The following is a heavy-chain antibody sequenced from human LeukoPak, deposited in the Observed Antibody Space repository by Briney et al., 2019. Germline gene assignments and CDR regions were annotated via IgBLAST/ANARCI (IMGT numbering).Heavy chain of an antibody. CDR2: IIPILGIA. V-gene: IGHV1-69*04. CDR1: GGTFSSYA. D-gene: IGHD3-22*01. Sequence: SVKVSCKASGGTFSSYAISWVRQGPGQGLEWVGRIIPILGIANYAQKFQGRVTITADKSTSTAYMELSSLRSEDTAVYYCARGPRITMIVGPFDYWGQGTLVTVSS. J-gene: IGHJ4*02. CDR3: ARGPRITMIVGPFDY.